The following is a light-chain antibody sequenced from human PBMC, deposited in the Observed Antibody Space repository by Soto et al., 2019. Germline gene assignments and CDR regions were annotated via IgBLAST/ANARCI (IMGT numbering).Light chain of an antibody. CDR2: RAS. CDR1: QSVSYY. Sequence: EIVLTQSPGTLSLSPGERATLSCRASQSVSYYLAWYQQKPGQAPRLLIYRASTRATGIPDRFSGSGYGTDFTLTISRLEPEDFVVYYCPRYRTSLYTFAQGTRLE. J-gene: IGKJ5*01. V-gene: IGKV3-20*01. CDR3: PRYRTSLYT.